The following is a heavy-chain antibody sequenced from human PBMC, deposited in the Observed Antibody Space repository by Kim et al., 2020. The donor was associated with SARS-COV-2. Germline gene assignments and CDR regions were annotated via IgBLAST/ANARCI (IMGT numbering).Heavy chain of an antibody. Sequence: GGSLRLSCAASGFTFSDYYMTWIRQAPGKGLEWISFISSGGTYTYYADSVKGRFTISRDNAKNTVFLQMNSLRAEDTAVYFCVRGRNYYGSSGFCPDMWGQGTKVTVSS. J-gene: IGHJ3*02. CDR3: VRGRNYYGSSGFCPDM. D-gene: IGHD3-22*01. CDR1: GFTFSDYY. V-gene: IGHV3-11*06. CDR2: ISSGGTYT.